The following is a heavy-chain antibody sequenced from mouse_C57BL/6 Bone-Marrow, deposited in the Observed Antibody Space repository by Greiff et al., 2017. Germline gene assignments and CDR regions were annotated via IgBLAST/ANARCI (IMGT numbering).Heavy chain of an antibody. CDR1: GYTFTSYW. V-gene: IGHV1-64*01. CDR3: ARRRVTDWYFDV. D-gene: IGHD2-2*01. CDR2: IHPNSGST. J-gene: IGHJ1*03. Sequence: QVQLQQPGAELVKPGASVKLSCKASGYTFTSYWMHWVKQRPGQGLEWIGMIHPNSGSTNYNEKFKSKATLTVDTSSSTAYMQLSSLTSEDSAVYYCARRRVTDWYFDVWGTGTTVTVSS.